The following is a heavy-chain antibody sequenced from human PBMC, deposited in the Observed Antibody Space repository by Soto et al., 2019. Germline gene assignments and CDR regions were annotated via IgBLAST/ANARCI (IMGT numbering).Heavy chain of an antibody. V-gene: IGHV3-7*01. CDR3: ARGDTPMITGMDSFDI. CDR1: GVTFRRYW. CDR2: IKQDGTEK. J-gene: IGHJ3*02. D-gene: IGHD5-18*01. Sequence: GGPLRLSCAASGVTFRRYWMNWVRQAPGKGWEWVANIKQDGTEKNYVDSVKGRFTISRDNARKSLYLQMDSLRAEDAAVYFCARGDTPMITGMDSFDIWGQGTMVTVSS.